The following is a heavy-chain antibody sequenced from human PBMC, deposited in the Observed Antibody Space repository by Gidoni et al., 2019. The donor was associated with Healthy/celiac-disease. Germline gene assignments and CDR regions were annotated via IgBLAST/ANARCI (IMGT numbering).Heavy chain of an antibody. J-gene: IGHJ6*02. CDR1: GFTVSSNY. CDR3: ASGGELGGDGMDV. Sequence: GFTVSSNYMSWVRQAPGKGLEWVAVIYSGGSTYYADSVKGRFTISRDNSKNTLYLQMNSLRAEDTAVYYCASGGELGGDGMDVWGQGTTVTVSS. CDR2: IYSGGST. D-gene: IGHD1-26*01. V-gene: IGHV3-53*01.